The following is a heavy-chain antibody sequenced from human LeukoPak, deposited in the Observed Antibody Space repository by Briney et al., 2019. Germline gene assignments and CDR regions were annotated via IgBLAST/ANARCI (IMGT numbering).Heavy chain of an antibody. J-gene: IGHJ6*02. Sequence: GESLRLSCAASGFTFSSYAMHWVRQPPGKGLEWVAVISYDGSNKYYADSVKGRFTISRDNSKNTLYMQMNSLRAEDTAVYYCARDSLIAVAGTHYYGMDVWGQGTTVTVSS. CDR1: GFTFSSYA. CDR2: ISYDGSNK. D-gene: IGHD6-19*01. V-gene: IGHV3-30-3*01. CDR3: ARDSLIAVAGTHYYGMDV.